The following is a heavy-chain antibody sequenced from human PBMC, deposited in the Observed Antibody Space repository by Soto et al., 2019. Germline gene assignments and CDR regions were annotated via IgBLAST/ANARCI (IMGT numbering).Heavy chain of an antibody. CDR2: INPNSGGT. J-gene: IGHJ4*02. D-gene: IGHD1-26*01. CDR3: ARSSGAIYFDY. V-gene: IGHV1-2*02. CDR1: GYTFTGYY. Sequence: AASVKVSCKASGYTFTGYYMHWVRQAPGQGLEWMGWINPNSGGTNYGQKFQGRVTMTRDTSITTAYMELSRLRSDDTAVYDCARSSGAIYFDYWGQGTLVTVSS.